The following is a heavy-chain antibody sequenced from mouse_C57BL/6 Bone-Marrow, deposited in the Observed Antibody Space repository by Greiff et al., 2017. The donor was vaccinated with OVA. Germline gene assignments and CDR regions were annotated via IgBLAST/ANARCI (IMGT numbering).Heavy chain of an antibody. V-gene: IGHV1-59*01. Sequence: QVQLQQPGAELVRPGTSVKLSCKASGYTFTSYWMHWVKQRPGQGLEWIGVIDPSDSYTNYNQKFKGKATLTVDTSSSTAYMQLSSLTSEDSAVYYCARWDYGSCWFAYWGQGTLVTVSA. D-gene: IGHD1-1*01. CDR3: ARWDYGSCWFAY. J-gene: IGHJ3*01. CDR1: GYTFTSYW. CDR2: IDPSDSYT.